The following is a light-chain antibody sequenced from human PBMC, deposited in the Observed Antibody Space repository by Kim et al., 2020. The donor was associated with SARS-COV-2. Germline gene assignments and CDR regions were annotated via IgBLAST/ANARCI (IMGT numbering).Light chain of an antibody. CDR1: ALPKQY. Sequence: VSPGQTARITCSGDALPKQYGYWYQQTPGQAPIMVIYKDTKRPSEIPERFSGSNSGTTVTLTISGVQAEDEADYYCQSADNSDTWVFGGGTQLTVL. J-gene: IGLJ3*02. CDR3: QSADNSDTWV. CDR2: KDT. V-gene: IGLV3-25*03.